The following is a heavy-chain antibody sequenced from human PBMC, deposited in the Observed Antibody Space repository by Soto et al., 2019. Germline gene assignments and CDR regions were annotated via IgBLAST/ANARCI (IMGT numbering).Heavy chain of an antibody. V-gene: IGHV3-23*01. Sequence: PGGSLRLSCAASGFTFSSYAMSWVGQAPGKGLEWVSAISGSGGSTYYADSVKGRFTISRDNSKNTLYLQMNSLRAEDTAVYYCAKDLRLGNRDYYYGMDVWGQGTTVTVSS. CDR2: ISGSGGST. CDR1: GFTFSSYA. CDR3: AKDLRLGNRDYYYGMDV. D-gene: IGHD3-16*01. J-gene: IGHJ6*02.